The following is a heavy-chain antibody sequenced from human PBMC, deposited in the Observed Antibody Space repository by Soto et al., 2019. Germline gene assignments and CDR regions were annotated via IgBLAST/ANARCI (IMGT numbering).Heavy chain of an antibody. CDR1: GDSISNNKW. D-gene: IGHD5-12*01. J-gene: IGHJ6*02. V-gene: IGHV3-48*02. CDR3: ARDPSIVATTGTYYYYYGMDV. CDR2: IRNSGNTI. Sequence: PSETLSLTCSVSGDSISNNKWWSWVRQAPGKGLEWVSYIRNSGNTIYYANSVKGRFTISRDNAKGSLYLQMNSLRDEDTAVYYCARDPSIVATTGTYYYYYGMDVWGQGTTVTV.